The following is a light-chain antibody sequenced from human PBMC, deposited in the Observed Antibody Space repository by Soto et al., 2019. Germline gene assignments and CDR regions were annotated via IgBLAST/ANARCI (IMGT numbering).Light chain of an antibody. CDR3: SSYTGTNTLYV. CDR1: SSDIGDYNF. CDR2: EVS. V-gene: IGLV2-14*01. J-gene: IGLJ1*01. Sequence: QSVLAQPASVSGSPGQSITISCTGTSSDIGDYNFVSWYQQYPGKAPKLMIYEVSNRPSGVSNRFSASKSGNTASLTISGLQAEEEAAYYCSSYTGTNTLYVFGTGTKVNV.